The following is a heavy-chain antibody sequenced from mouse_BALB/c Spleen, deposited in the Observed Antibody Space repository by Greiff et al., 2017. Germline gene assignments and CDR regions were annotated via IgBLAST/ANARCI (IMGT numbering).Heavy chain of an antibody. J-gene: IGHJ3*01. D-gene: IGHD3-2*01. CDR2: IHYSGST. V-gene: IGHV3-1*02. CDR3: ARDSSCPFAY. CDR1: GYSITSCYS. Sequence: EVQRVESGPDLVKPSQSLSLTCTATGYSITSCYSWHWIRQFPGNKLEWMGYIHYSGSTNYNPSLKSRISITRDTSKNQYFLQLNSVTTEDTATYYCARDSSCPFAYWGQGTLVTVSA.